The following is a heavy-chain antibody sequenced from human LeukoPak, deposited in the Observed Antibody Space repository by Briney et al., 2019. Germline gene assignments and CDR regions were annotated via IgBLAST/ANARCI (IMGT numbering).Heavy chain of an antibody. D-gene: IGHD2-21*01. CDR1: GVSISSYY. V-gene: IGHV4-59*01. CDR2: IYYSGST. CDR3: ARGVMGNGHFDQ. J-gene: IGHJ4*02. Sequence: SETLSLTCTVSGVSISSYYWSWIRQPPGKGLEWIGYIYYSGSTNSNPSLKSRVSISVDTSKNQLSLKVNSVSAADTAVYYCARGVMGNGHFDQWGQETQVTVSS.